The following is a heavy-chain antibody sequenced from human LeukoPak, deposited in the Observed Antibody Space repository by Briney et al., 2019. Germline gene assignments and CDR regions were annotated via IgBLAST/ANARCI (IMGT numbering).Heavy chain of an antibody. D-gene: IGHD1-1*01. CDR1: GGTFSSYA. J-gene: IGHJ5*02. V-gene: IGHV1-69*13. CDR3: ARDATGTTYGFATWFDP. Sequence: SMKVSCKASGGTFSSYAISWVRQAPGQGLEWMGGIIPIFGTANYAQKFQGRVTITADESTSTAYMELSSLRSEDTAVYYCARDATGTTYGFATWFDPWGQGTLVTVSS. CDR2: IIPIFGTA.